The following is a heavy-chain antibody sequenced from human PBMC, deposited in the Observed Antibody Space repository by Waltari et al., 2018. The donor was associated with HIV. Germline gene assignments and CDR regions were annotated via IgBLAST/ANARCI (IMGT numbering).Heavy chain of an antibody. CDR3: ATTTTTTYFS. CDR2: VNPDGSGT. Sequence: EVQLVESGGGLVQPGESLRLSCGASGFTFRSTWLHWVRLAPGGGLVWVSRVNPDGSGTSYADSVKGRFTISRDNAKNTVYLQMNSLRAEDTAVYYCATTTTTTYFSWGQGTLVTVSS. D-gene: IGHD1-1*01. CDR1: GFTFRSTW. J-gene: IGHJ5*02. V-gene: IGHV3-74*03.